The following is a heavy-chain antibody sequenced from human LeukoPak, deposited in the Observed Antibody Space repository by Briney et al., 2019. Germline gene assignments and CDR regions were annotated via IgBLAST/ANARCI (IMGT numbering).Heavy chain of an antibody. CDR1: GFTFSSYG. V-gene: IGHV3-30*18. J-gene: IGHJ4*02. Sequence: PGGSLRLSCAASGFTFSSYGMHWARQAPGKGLEWVAVISYDGSNKYYADSVKGRFTISRDNSKNTLYLQMNSLRAEDTAVYYCAKDLDSSGYYYADYWGQGTLVTVSS. CDR3: AKDLDSSGYYYADY. D-gene: IGHD3-22*01. CDR2: ISYDGSNK.